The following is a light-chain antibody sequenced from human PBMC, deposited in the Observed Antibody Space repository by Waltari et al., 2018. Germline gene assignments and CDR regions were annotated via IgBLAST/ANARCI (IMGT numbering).Light chain of an antibody. J-gene: IGKJ4*01. V-gene: IGKV1-33*01. CDR2: DAS. CDR3: QQYDNLPLT. Sequence: DIQMTQSPSSLFASEGDRVTITCQASQYISNYLNWYQQKPGKAPKLLIYDASNLETGVPSRFSGSGSGTDFTFTISSLQPEDIATYYCQQYDNLPLTFGGGTKVEIK. CDR1: QYISNY.